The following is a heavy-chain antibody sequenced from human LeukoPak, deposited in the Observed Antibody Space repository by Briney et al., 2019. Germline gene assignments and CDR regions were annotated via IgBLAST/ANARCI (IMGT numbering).Heavy chain of an antibody. Sequence: SETLSLTCTVSGGSISSYYWSWIRQPPGKGLEGIGYIYYSGSTNYNPSLKSRVTISVDTSKNQFSLKLSSVTAADTAVYYCAREVAGDYFDYWGQGTLVTVSS. CDR3: AREVAGDYFDY. J-gene: IGHJ4*02. CDR1: GGSISSYY. V-gene: IGHV4-59*01. D-gene: IGHD6-19*01. CDR2: IYYSGST.